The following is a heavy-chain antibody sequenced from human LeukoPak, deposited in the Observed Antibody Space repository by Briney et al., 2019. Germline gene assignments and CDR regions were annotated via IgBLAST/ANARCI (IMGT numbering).Heavy chain of an antibody. J-gene: IGHJ4*02. CDR2: IYYSGST. D-gene: IGHD3-22*01. CDR3: ARRGYYYDSSGYY. Sequence: PSETLSLTCTVSGGSISSYYWSWIRQPPGKGLEWIGYIYYSGSTNYNPSLKSRVTISVGTSKNQFSLKLSSVTAADTAVYYCARRGYYYDSSGYYWGQGTLVTVSS. CDR1: GGSISSYY. V-gene: IGHV4-59*12.